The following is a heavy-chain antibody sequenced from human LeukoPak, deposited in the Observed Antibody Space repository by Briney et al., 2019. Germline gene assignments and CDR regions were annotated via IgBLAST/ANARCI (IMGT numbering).Heavy chain of an antibody. D-gene: IGHD3-22*01. V-gene: IGHV3-23*01. Sequence: GGSLRLSCAASGFTFSSYAMSWVRQAPGKGLEWVSTITGSGAGTYYADSVKGRFTISRDNSKNTLYLQMKSLRAEDTAVYYCAKAQGGYYYFDYWGQGTLVTVSS. CDR2: ITGSGAGT. CDR1: GFTFSSYA. J-gene: IGHJ4*02. CDR3: AKAQGGYYYFDY.